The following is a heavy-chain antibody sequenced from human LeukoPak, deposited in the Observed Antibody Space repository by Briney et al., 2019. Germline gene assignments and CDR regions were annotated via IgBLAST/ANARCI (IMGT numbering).Heavy chain of an antibody. V-gene: IGHV1-8*01. CDR2: MNPNSGNT. Sequence: ASVKVSCKASGYTFTSYDINWVRQATGQGLEWMGWMNPNSGNTGYAQKFQGRVTMTRDMSISTAYMELSRLRSDDTAVYYCAREGRASIAVAGKRSYYYYGMDVWGQGTTVTVSS. J-gene: IGHJ6*02. CDR3: AREGRASIAVAGKRSYYYYGMDV. D-gene: IGHD6-19*01. CDR1: GYTFTSYD.